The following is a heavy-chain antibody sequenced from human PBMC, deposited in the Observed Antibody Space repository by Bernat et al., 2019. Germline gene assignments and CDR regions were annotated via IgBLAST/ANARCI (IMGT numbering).Heavy chain of an antibody. CDR3: AKERGSSGWYGGYYFDY. D-gene: IGHD6-19*01. Sequence: EVQLLESGGGLVQPGGSLRLSCAASGFTFSSYAMSWVRQAPGKGLAGVSAISGSGGSTYYADSVKGRFTISRDNSKNTLYLQMNSLRAEDTAVDYCAKERGSSGWYGGYYFDYWGQGTLVTVSS. V-gene: IGHV3-23*01. CDR2: ISGSGGST. CDR1: GFTFSSYA. J-gene: IGHJ4*02.